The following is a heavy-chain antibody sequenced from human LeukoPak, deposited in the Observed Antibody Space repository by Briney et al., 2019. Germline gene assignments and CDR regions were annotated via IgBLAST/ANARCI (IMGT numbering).Heavy chain of an antibody. V-gene: IGHV3-23*01. CDR1: GFTFSSYA. CDR3: AKDLDSGWFGELSFRYYYYYGMDV. CDR2: ISGSGGST. J-gene: IGHJ6*02. Sequence: PGGSLSLSCAASGFTFSSYAMSWVRQAPGKGLEWVSAISGSGGSTYYADSVKGRFTISRDNSKNTLYLQMSSLRAEDTAVYYCAKDLDSGWFGELSFRYYYYYGMDVWGQGTTVTVSS. D-gene: IGHD3-10*01.